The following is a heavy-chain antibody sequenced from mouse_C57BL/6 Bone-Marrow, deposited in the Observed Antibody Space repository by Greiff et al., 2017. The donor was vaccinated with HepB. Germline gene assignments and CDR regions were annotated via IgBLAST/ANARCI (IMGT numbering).Heavy chain of an antibody. D-gene: IGHD1-1*01. Sequence: VQLQESGAELARPGASVKLSCKASGYTFTSYGISWVKQRTGQGLEWIGEIYPRSGNTYYNEKFKGKATLTADKSSSTAYMELRSLTSEDSAVYFCARSYGSSYLYAMDYWGQGTSVTVSS. V-gene: IGHV1-81*01. CDR2: IYPRSGNT. J-gene: IGHJ4*01. CDR3: ARSYGSSYLYAMDY. CDR1: GYTFTSYG.